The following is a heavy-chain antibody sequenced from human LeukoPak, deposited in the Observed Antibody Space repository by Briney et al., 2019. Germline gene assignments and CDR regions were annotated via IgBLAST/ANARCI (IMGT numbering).Heavy chain of an antibody. V-gene: IGHV3-23*01. CDR1: GFTFSSYA. Sequence: GGSLRLSCAASGFTFSSYAMSWVRQAPGKRLEWVSAISGGGGTTYYADSVEGRFTISRDNSKNTLFLQMNSLRAEDTAVYYCAKDSGPYTSGYYGHWGQGTLVTVSS. D-gene: IGHD3-22*01. CDR2: ISGGGGTT. J-gene: IGHJ4*02. CDR3: AKDSGPYTSGYYGH.